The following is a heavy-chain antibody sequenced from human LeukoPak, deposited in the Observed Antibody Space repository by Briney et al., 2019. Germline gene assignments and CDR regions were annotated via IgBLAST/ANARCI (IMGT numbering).Heavy chain of an antibody. CDR2: ISSSSSYI. CDR1: GFTFSSYS. CDR3: ASENYYDSSGYRRRHTTGD. J-gene: IGHJ4*02. D-gene: IGHD3-22*01. Sequence: PGGSLRLSCAASGFTFSSYSMNWVRQAPGKGLEWVSSISSSSSYIYYADSVKGRFTISRDNAKNSLYLQMNSLRAEDTAVYYCASENYYDSSGYRRRHTTGDWGQGTLVTVSS. V-gene: IGHV3-21*01.